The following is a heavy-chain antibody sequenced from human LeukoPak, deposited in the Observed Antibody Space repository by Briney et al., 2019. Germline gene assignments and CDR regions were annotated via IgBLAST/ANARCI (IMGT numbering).Heavy chain of an antibody. CDR3: ARHSSRVTTFGY. D-gene: IGHD4-17*01. Sequence: SETLSLTCSVSGGSIIGYYWGWIRQPPGKGLEWIGSIYYSGSTYYNPSLKSRVTISVDTSKNQFSLKLSSVTAADTAVYYCARHSSRVTTFGYWGQGTLVTVSS. V-gene: IGHV4-39*01. J-gene: IGHJ4*02. CDR2: IYYSGST. CDR1: GGSIIGYY.